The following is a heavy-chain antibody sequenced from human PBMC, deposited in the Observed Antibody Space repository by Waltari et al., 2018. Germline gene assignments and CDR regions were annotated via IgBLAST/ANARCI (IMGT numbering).Heavy chain of an antibody. CDR3: ARDLAWRRGYYDSSGYYEIDY. CDR1: G. D-gene: IGHD3-22*01. J-gene: IGHJ4*02. CDR2: ISAYNGNT. V-gene: IGHV1-18*01. Sequence: GISWVRQAPGQGLEWMGWISAYNGNTNYAQKLQGRVTMTTDTSTSTAYMELRSLRSDDTAVYYCARDLAWRRGYYDSSGYYEIDYWGQGTLVTVSS.